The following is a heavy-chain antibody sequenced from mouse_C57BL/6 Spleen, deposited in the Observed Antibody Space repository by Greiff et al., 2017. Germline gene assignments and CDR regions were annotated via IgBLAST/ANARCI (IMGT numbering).Heavy chain of an antibody. V-gene: IGHV1-52*01. Sequence: QVQLQQPGAELVRPGSSVTLSCKASGYTFTSYWMHWVKQRPIHGLEWIGNIDPSDSETHYNQKFKDKATLTVDKSSRTAYMQLSSLTSEDSAVYCCAMGMVTAWYFDVWGTGNTVTGS. CDR3: AMGMVTAWYFDV. J-gene: IGHJ1*02. CDR1: GYTFTSYW. D-gene: IGHD2-2*01. CDR2: IDPSDSET.